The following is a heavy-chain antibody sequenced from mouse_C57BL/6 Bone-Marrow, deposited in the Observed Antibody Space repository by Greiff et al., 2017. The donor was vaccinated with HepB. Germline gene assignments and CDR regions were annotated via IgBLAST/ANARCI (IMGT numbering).Heavy chain of an antibody. D-gene: IGHD4-1*01. V-gene: IGHV5-16*01. CDR2: INYDGSST. Sequence: DVKLAESEGGLVQPGSSMKLSCTASGFTFSDYYMAWVRQVPEKGLEWVANINYDGSSTYYLDSLKSRFIISRDNAKNILYLQMSSLKSEDTATYYCAREVGRYYAMDYWGQGTSVTVSS. J-gene: IGHJ4*01. CDR3: AREVGRYYAMDY. CDR1: GFTFSDYY.